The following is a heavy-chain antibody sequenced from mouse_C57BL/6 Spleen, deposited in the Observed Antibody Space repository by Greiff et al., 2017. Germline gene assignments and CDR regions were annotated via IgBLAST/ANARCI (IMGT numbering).Heavy chain of an antibody. V-gene: IGHV5-16*01. CDR1: GFTFSDYY. CDR2: INYDGSST. CDR3: AREGELHYCDY. J-gene: IGHJ2*01. Sequence: EVKLVESEGGLVQPGSSMKLSCTASGFTFSDYYMAWVRQVPEKGLEWVANINYDGSSTYYLDSLKSRFIISRDNAKNILYLQMSSLKSEDTATYYCAREGELHYCDYWGQGTTLTVSS. D-gene: IGHD1-1*01.